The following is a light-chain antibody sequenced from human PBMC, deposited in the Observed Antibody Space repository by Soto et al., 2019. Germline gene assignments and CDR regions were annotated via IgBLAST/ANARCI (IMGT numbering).Light chain of an antibody. V-gene: IGLV2-14*01. Sequence: QSALTQPASVPGSPGQSITISCTGTSSDIGAFNYVSWYQQHPGKAPKLMIYEVSNRPSGVSNRFSGSKSGNTASLTISGLQAEDEADYYCNSYTSSSARVFGGGTKLTVL. CDR3: NSYTSSSARV. CDR1: SSDIGAFNY. J-gene: IGLJ3*02. CDR2: EVS.